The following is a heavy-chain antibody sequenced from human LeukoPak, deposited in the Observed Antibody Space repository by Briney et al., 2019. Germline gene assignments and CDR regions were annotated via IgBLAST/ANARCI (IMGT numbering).Heavy chain of an antibody. D-gene: IGHD3-22*01. J-gene: IGHJ4*02. CDR3: AGRGYYYDSSGYS. CDR2: IYHSGST. CDR1: GYSISSGYY. V-gene: IGHV4-38-2*01. Sequence: SETLSLTCAVSGYSISSGYYWGWIRQPPGKGLEWIGSIYHSGSTYYNPSLKSRVTISVDTSKNQFSLKLSSVTAADTAVYYCAGRGYYYDSSGYSWGQGTLVTVSS.